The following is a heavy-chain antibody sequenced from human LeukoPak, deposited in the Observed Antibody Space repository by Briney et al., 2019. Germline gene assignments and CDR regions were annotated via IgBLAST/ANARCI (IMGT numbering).Heavy chain of an antibody. V-gene: IGHV3-21*01. CDR2: ISGSSTYI. CDR1: GFTFSNYS. J-gene: IGHJ4*02. CDR3: ARGKTSRGGVVTPFHY. D-gene: IGHD3-3*01. Sequence: KPGGSLRLSCAASGFTFSNYSMNWVRQAPGKGLEWVSSISGSSTYIYYADSVRGRFTISRDNAKNSLYLQMNSLRAEDTAVYYCARGKTSRGGVVTPFHYWGREPWSPSPQ.